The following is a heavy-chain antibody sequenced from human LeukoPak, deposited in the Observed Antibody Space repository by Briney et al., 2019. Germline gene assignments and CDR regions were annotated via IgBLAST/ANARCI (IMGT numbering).Heavy chain of an antibody. Sequence: GRSLRLSCAASGFTFDDYAMHWVRQAPGKGLEWVSGISWNSGSIGYADSVKGRFTISRDNAKNPLYLQMNSLRAEDTALYYCAKESVRGPNYYYGMDVWGQGTTVTVSS. J-gene: IGHJ6*02. CDR3: AKESVRGPNYYYGMDV. V-gene: IGHV3-9*01. CDR1: GFTFDDYA. CDR2: ISWNSGSI. D-gene: IGHD3-10*01.